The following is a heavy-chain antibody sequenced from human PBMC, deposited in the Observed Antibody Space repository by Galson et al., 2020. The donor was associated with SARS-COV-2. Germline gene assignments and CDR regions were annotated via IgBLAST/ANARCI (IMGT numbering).Heavy chain of an antibody. CDR2: ISYDGSNK. V-gene: IGHV3-30-3*01. Sequence: TGGSLRLSCAASGFTFSSYAMHWVRQAPGKGLEWVAVISYDGSNKYYADSVKGRFTISRDNSKNTLYLQMNSLRAEDTAVYYCARGEPLVVIRYYFDYWGQGTLVTVSS. D-gene: IGHD3-22*01. CDR3: ARGEPLVVIRYYFDY. J-gene: IGHJ4*02. CDR1: GFTFSSYA.